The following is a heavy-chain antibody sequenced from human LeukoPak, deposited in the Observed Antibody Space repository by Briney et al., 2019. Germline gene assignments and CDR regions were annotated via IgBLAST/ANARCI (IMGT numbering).Heavy chain of an antibody. V-gene: IGHV4-59*12. CDR1: GGSISSYY. CDR2: IYYSGST. Sequence: SETLSLTCTVSGGSISSYYWSWIRQPPGKGLEWIGNIYYSGSTNYNPSLKSRVTISVDTSKNQLSLKLSSVTAADTAVYFCARESLTWLQSRTSWFDPWGQGTLLTVSS. CDR3: ARESLTWLQSRTSWFDP. D-gene: IGHD5-24*01. J-gene: IGHJ5*02.